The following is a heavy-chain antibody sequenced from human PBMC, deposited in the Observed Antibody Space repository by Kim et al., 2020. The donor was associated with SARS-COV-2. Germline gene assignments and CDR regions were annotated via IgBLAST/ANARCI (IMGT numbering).Heavy chain of an antibody. V-gene: IGHV3-53*04. CDR3: ARGGDYDFWSSYESY. D-gene: IGHD3-3*01. Sequence: GKGRFTISRHNSKNTLYLQMTSLRAEDTAVYYCARGGDYDFWSSYESYWGQGTLVTVSS. J-gene: IGHJ4*02.